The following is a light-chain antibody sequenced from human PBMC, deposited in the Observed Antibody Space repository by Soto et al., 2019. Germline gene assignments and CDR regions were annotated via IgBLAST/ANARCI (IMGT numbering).Light chain of an antibody. V-gene: IGLV2-14*01. J-gene: IGLJ3*02. CDR3: SSDTNTNSWV. CDR2: DVS. CDR1: SSDVGGYNY. Sequence: QSALTQSASVSGSPGQSITISCTGTSSDVGGYNYVSWYQQHPGKAPKLIIYDVSNRPSGVSTRFSGSKSGNTASLTISGLQAEDEADYSCSSDTNTNSWVFGGGTKLTVL.